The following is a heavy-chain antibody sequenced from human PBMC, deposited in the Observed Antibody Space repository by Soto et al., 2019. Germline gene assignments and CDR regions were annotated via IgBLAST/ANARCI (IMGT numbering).Heavy chain of an antibody. CDR3: ARSPRSSPYFDY. CDR1: VYTFSNFW. V-gene: IGHV5-51*01. D-gene: IGHD6-13*01. J-gene: IGHJ4*02. Sequence: GESLKISCQCSVYTFSNFWIAWVRQLPGKGLEWMGIIYPGDYETRYSPSFHGKVTISADRSIGTAYLQWSSLEASDSALYFCARSPRSSPYFDYWGQGALVTVSS. CDR2: IYPGDYET.